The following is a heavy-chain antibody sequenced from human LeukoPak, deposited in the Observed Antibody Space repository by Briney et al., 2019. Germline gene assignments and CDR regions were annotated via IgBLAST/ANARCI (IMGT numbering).Heavy chain of an antibody. V-gene: IGHV1-69*13. J-gene: IGHJ4*02. Sequence: ASVKVSCKVSGGGFSNYGITWVRQAPGEGLEWTGGILPIYGTGKHAQKFQGRLTITADESTSTAYMELSNLRSEDTAVYYCAKDLCTNGICYWNYWGQGSLVTVSS. CDR3: AKDLCTNGICYWNY. D-gene: IGHD2-8*01. CDR1: GGGFSNYG. CDR2: ILPIYGTG.